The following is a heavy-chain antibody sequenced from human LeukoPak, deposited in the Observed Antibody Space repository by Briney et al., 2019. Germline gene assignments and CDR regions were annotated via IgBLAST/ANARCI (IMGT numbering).Heavy chain of an antibody. J-gene: IGHJ5*02. CDR1: GFTFSSYA. V-gene: IGHV3-23*01. CDR3: AEGKHIVVVTAPNWFDP. D-gene: IGHD2-21*02. Sequence: GGSLRLSCAASGFTFSSYAMSWVRQAPGKGLEWVSAISGSGGSTYYADSVKGRFTISRDNSKNTLYLQMNSLRAEDTAVYYCAEGKHIVVVTAPNWFDPWGQGTLVTVSS. CDR2: ISGSGGST.